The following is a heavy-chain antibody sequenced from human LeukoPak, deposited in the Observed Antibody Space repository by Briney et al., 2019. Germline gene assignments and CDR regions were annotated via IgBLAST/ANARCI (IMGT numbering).Heavy chain of an antibody. Sequence: GESLKISCKGSGYSFSNYWIGWVRQMPGKGLEWMGIMHPGDSDTRYSPSFQGQITISADKSISTTYLQWSSLKASDTAIYYCAASTYGSGSYVAFDSWGQGTLVSVSS. V-gene: IGHV5-51*01. D-gene: IGHD3-10*01. J-gene: IGHJ4*02. CDR2: MHPGDSDT. CDR1: GYSFSNYW. CDR3: AASTYGSGSYVAFDS.